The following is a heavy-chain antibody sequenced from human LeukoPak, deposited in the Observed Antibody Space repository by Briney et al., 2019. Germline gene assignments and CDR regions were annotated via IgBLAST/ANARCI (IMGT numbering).Heavy chain of an antibody. CDR2: ISAYNGNT. Sequence: GASVKVSCKASGYTFTSYGISWVRQAPGQGLEWMGWISAYNGNTNYAQKLQGRVTMTTDTSTSTAYMELRSLRSDDTAVYYCARDRLWLPHKGWYFDLWGRGTLVTVSS. CDR3: ARDRLWLPHKGWYFDL. J-gene: IGHJ2*01. D-gene: IGHD6-19*01. CDR1: GYTFTSYG. V-gene: IGHV1-18*01.